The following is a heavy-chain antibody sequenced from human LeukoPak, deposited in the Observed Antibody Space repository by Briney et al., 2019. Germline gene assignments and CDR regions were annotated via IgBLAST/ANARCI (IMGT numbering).Heavy chain of an antibody. CDR1: GFDFSTYA. D-gene: IGHD5-12*01. CDR3: SRDRSGGLDL. CDR2: ISTMSNYI. Sequence: GGSLRLSCAASGFDFSTYAINWVRQAPGKGLEWVSSISTMSNYIFYGDSVKGRFTISRDNAKNSVYLQMNSLRPEDTAVYYCSRDRSGGLDLWGQGTLVTVSS. V-gene: IGHV3-21*01. J-gene: IGHJ5*02.